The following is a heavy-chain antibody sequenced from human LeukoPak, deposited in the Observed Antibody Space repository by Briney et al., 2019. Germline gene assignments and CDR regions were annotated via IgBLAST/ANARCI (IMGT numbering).Heavy chain of an antibody. Sequence: SETLSLTCTVSGGSIFTSSYYWGWIRQPPGKGLEWIGTIYYSGSSYYNPSLKSRVTISVDTSKNQFSLNLNSMTAADTAIYYCAKGDGYNPSWGQGTLVTVSS. CDR1: GGSIFTSSYY. V-gene: IGHV4-39*07. J-gene: IGHJ5*02. D-gene: IGHD5-24*01. CDR2: IYYSGSS. CDR3: AKGDGYNPS.